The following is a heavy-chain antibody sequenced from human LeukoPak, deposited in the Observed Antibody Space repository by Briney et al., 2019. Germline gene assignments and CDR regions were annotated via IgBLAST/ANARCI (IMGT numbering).Heavy chain of an antibody. CDR3: ARQSYYYYYMDV. CDR2: IYTSGST. Sequence: PSQTLSLTCTVSGGSISSGSYYWSWIRQPAGKGLEWIGRIYTSGSTNYNPSLKSRVTISVDTSKNQFSPKLSSVTAADTAVYYCARQSYYYYYMDVWGKGTTVTVSS. V-gene: IGHV4-61*02. J-gene: IGHJ6*03. CDR1: GGSISSGSYY.